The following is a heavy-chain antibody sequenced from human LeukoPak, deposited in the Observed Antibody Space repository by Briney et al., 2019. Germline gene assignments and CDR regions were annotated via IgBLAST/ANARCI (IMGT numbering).Heavy chain of an antibody. CDR1: GYTFTGYY. Sequence: GASVKVSCKASGYTFTGYYMHWVRQAPGQGLEWMGWINPNSGGTNYAQKFQGRVTMTRDTSISTAYMELSRLRSDDTAVYYCARDVVEATYWFDPWGQGTLVTVSS. J-gene: IGHJ5*02. V-gene: IGHV1-2*02. D-gene: IGHD1-26*01. CDR2: INPNSGGT. CDR3: ARDVVEATYWFDP.